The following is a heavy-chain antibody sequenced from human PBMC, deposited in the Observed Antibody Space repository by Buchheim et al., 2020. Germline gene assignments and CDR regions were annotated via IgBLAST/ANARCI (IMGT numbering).Heavy chain of an antibody. CDR1: GASISSYY. Sequence: QVQLQESGPGLVKPSETLSLTCTVSGASISSYYWSWIRQPPGKGLEWIGYIYYSGSTNYNPSLKSRVTISKDMSRNQFSLKVSSVTAADTAVYYCALGYGSNWYYFEYWGLGTL. J-gene: IGHJ4*02. CDR3: ALGYGSNWYYFEY. D-gene: IGHD6-13*01. V-gene: IGHV4-59*01. CDR2: IYYSGST.